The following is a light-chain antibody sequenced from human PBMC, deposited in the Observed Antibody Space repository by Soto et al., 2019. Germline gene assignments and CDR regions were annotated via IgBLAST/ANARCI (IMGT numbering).Light chain of an antibody. CDR3: QQSYNTPFT. Sequence: DIQLTQSPSSLSASEGDRVTITCRASQNINSYLNWYQQKSGKAPKLLIYDASTLQSGVPSWFSGSGSETEFTLTITNLQVDDFATYYCQQSYNTPFTFGPGTKLDVK. CDR1: QNINSY. V-gene: IGKV1-39*01. CDR2: DAS. J-gene: IGKJ3*01.